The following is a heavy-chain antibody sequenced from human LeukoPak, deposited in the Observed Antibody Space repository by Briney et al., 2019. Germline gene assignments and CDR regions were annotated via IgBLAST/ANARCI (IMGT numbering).Heavy chain of an antibody. V-gene: IGHV4-59*01. CDR1: GGSMSTYY. J-gene: IGHJ4*02. CDR2: IYYSGSN. CDR3: VRTEYSFDY. D-gene: IGHD3-10*01. Sequence: SETLSLTCTVSGGSMSTYYWSWIRQPPGKGLEWIGYIYYSGSNKYNPSLKSRVSMSTDTSKNQFSLNLSSVTAADTAVYYCVRTEYSFDYWGQGTLVTVSS.